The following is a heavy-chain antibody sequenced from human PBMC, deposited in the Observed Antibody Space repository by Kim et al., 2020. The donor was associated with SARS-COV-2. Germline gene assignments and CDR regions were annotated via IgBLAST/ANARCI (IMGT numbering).Heavy chain of an antibody. D-gene: IGHD3-10*01. J-gene: IGHJ6*02. Sequence: SLSLSCAASGFTFGDYAMHWVRQAPGKGLECVSGISWNSGSIGYADSVKGRFTISRDNAKNSLYLQMNSLRAEDTALYYCAKDIRYGSGDYYGMDVWGQGSTVTVSS. CDR1: GFTFGDYA. CDR2: ISWNSGSI. V-gene: IGHV3-9*01. CDR3: AKDIRYGSGDYYGMDV.